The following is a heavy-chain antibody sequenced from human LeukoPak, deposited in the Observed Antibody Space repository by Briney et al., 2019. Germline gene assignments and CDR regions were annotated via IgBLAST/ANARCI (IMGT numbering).Heavy chain of an antibody. Sequence: GGSLRLSCVGSGFAFRSHWVNWVRQSPRKGLEWVANIKPDGIDKYYVDSARGRFTVSRDNAKNSAFLQMNSLRAEDTAIYYCATISAQTFDIWGQGTLVSVSS. CDR3: ATISAQTFDI. CDR1: GFAFRSHW. V-gene: IGHV3-7*01. CDR2: IKPDGIDK. J-gene: IGHJ3*02. D-gene: IGHD5-24*01.